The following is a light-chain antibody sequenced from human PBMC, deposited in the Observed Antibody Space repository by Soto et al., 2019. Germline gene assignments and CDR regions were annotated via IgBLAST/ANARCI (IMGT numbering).Light chain of an antibody. V-gene: IGKV3-20*01. Sequence: DIVLTQSPGTLSLSPGERATLSCRASQSVSSSYLAWYQQKPGQAPSLLIYGASRRATGIPDRFSGSGAGTDFTLTIIRLEPEDFAVYYCQQYGSSPPWTFGQGTKLEIK. CDR2: GAS. CDR3: QQYGSSPPWT. J-gene: IGKJ1*01. CDR1: QSVSSSY.